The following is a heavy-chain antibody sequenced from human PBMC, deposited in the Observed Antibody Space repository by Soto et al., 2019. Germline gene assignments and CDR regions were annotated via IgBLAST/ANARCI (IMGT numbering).Heavy chain of an antibody. CDR2: INPNSGGT. V-gene: IGHV1-2*04. CDR3: ARVPHRTNAFDI. D-gene: IGHD3-3*01. CDR1: GNTLTDSS. Sequence: ASVKVSCKVSGNTLTDSSIHWVRQDPGQGLEWMGWINPNSGGTNYAQKFQGWVTMTRDTSISTAYMELSRLRSDDTAVYYCARVPHRTNAFDIWGQGTMVTVSS. J-gene: IGHJ3*02.